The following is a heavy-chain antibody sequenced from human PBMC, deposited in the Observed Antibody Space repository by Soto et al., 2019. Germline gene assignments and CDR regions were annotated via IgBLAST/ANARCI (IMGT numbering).Heavy chain of an antibody. Sequence: QVQLVQSGAEVKKPGASVKVACKASGYTFTSYGISWVRQAPGQGLAWMGWISAYNGNTNYAQKLQGRVTMTTDTATSTDYMELRSLRSDDTAVYYCARDGAREVPAAIPCDYWGQGTLVTVSS. CDR3: ARDGAREVPAAIPCDY. J-gene: IGHJ4*02. CDR2: ISAYNGNT. CDR1: GYTFTSYG. D-gene: IGHD2-2*02. V-gene: IGHV1-18*04.